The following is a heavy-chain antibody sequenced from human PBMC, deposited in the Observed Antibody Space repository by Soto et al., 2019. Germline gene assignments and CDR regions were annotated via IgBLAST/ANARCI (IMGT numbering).Heavy chain of an antibody. J-gene: IGHJ4*02. Sequence: GGSLRLSCAASGFTFSSYGMHWVRQAPGKGLEWVAVIWYDGSNKYYADSVKGRFTISRDNSKNTLYLQMNSLRAEDTAVYYCARDLGYDFWSGYLTRRYFDYWGQGTLVTVSS. CDR1: GFTFSSYG. CDR2: IWYDGSNK. D-gene: IGHD3-3*01. V-gene: IGHV3-33*01. CDR3: ARDLGYDFWSGYLTRRYFDY.